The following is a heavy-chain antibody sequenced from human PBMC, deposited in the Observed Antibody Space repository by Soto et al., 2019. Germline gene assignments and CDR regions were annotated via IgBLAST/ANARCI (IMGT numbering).Heavy chain of an antibody. V-gene: IGHV4-39*01. CDR1: GGSISSSYHF. D-gene: IGHD2-2*01. CDR3: ARMRGYCTSTTCYGANYFDY. CDR2: IYYSGST. J-gene: IGHJ4*02. Sequence: SETLSLTCTVSGGSISSSYHFWGWIRQPPGKGLEWIGTIYYSGSTYYNPSLKSRVTISVDTSNNQFSLKLSSLTAADTAVYYCARMRGYCTSTTCYGANYFDYWGQGTLVTVSS.